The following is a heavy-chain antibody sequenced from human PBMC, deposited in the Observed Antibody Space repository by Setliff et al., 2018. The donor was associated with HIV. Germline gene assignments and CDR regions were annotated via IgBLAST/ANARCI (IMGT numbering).Heavy chain of an antibody. CDR3: ARARVYYGSGSYYWNGMGV. CDR1: GYTFTSYV. V-gene: IGHV7-4-1*02. Sequence: ASVKVSCKASGYTFTSYVMNWVRQAPGQGLEWMGWINTNTGNPTYAQGFTGRFVFSLDTSVSTASLQISSLKAEDTAVYYCARARVYYGSGSYYWNGMGVWGQGTTVTVSS. D-gene: IGHD3-10*01. CDR2: INTNTGNP. J-gene: IGHJ6*02.